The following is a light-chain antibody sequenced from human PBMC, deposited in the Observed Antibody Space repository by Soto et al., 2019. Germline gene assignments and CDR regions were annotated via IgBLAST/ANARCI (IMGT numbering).Light chain of an antibody. CDR2: TND. Sequence: QSVLTQPPSASGTPGQRVIISCSGGNSNIGINVVNWYQQLPGMPPKLLIYTNDRRPSGVPDRFSASKSGTSASLAISGLQSEDEADYYCAAWDDTLSGLVFGGGTKVTVL. CDR3: AAWDDTLSGLV. V-gene: IGLV1-44*01. CDR1: NSNIGINV. J-gene: IGLJ3*02.